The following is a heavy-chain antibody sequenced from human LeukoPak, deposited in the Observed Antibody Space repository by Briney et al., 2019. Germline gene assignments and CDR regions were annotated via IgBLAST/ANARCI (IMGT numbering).Heavy chain of an antibody. V-gene: IGHV4-31*03. CDR2: IYYSGST. CDR3: ARGHVGYDSSGNTVPLGY. J-gene: IGHJ4*02. CDR1: GGSISSGGYY. Sequence: SETLSLTCTVSGGSISSGGYYWSWIRQHPGKGLEWIGYIYYSGSTYYNPSLKSRVTISVDTSKNQFSLKLSSVTAADTAVYYCARGHVGYDSSGNTVPLGYWGQGTLVTVSS. D-gene: IGHD3-22*01.